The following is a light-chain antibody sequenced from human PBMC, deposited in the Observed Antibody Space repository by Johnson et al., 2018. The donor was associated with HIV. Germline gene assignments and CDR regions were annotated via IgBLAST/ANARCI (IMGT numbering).Light chain of an antibody. CDR3: GTWDSSLNAYV. Sequence: QSVLTQPPSVSAAPGQKVTISCSGSSFNIETNSVSWYQQLPRKAPKLLIYENNKRPSGIPDRFSGSKSGTSATLGITGLQTGDEADYYCGTWDSSLNAYVFGAATKVAVL. V-gene: IGLV1-51*02. CDR1: SFNIETNS. J-gene: IGLJ1*01. CDR2: ENN.